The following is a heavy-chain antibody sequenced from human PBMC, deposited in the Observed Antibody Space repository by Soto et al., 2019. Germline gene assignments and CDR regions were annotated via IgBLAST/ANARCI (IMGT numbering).Heavy chain of an antibody. CDR2: INPNSGGT. J-gene: IGHJ4*02. V-gene: IGHV1-2*04. CDR1: GYTFTGYY. D-gene: IGHD3-22*01. Sequence: ASVKVSCKASGYTFTGYYMHWVRQAPGQGLEWMGWINPNSGGTNYAQKFQGWVTMTRDTSISTAYMELSRLRSDDTAVYYCARGALKASSGYLYYFDYWGQGTLVTVSS. CDR3: ARGALKASSGYLYYFDY.